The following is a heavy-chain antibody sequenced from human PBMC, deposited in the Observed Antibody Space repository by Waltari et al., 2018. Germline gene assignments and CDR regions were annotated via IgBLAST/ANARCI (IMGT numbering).Heavy chain of an antibody. Sequence: QVQLVQSGAEVKKPGSSVKVSCKASGGTFSSYAISWVRQAPGQGLEWMGGIIPIFGTANDARKFQGRVTITTDESTSTADMELSSLRSEDTAVYYCARETATVTTPDAFDIWGQGTMVTVSS. V-gene: IGHV1-69*05. D-gene: IGHD4-17*01. CDR1: GGTFSSYA. J-gene: IGHJ3*02. CDR2: IIPIFGTA. CDR3: ARETATVTTPDAFDI.